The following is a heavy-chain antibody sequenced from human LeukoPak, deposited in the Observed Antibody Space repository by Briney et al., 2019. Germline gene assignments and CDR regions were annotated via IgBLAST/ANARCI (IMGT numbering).Heavy chain of an antibody. CDR1: GGSFSGYY. D-gene: IGHD2-2*01. CDR2: INHSGST. CDR3: ARGLTGSIVVVPAAIAGNWFDP. V-gene: IGHV4-34*01. J-gene: IGHJ5*02. Sequence: PSETLSLSCAVYGGSFSGYYWSWIRQPSGKGLEWIGEINHSGSTNYNPSVKSRVTISVDTSKNQFSLKLSSVTAADTAVYYCARGLTGSIVVVPAAIAGNWFDPWGQGTLVTVSS.